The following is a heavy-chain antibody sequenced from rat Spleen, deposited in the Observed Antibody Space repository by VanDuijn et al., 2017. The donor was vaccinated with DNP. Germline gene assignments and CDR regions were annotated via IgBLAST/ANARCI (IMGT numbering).Heavy chain of an antibody. CDR1: GFTFSSYW. Sequence: EVQLVETGGGLVQPGRSLKLSCVASGFTFSSYWMYWIRQAPGKGLEWVTSINTDGGSTYYPDSVRGRFTISKDNAENTLYLQMDSLRSEDTATYYCTTDFERGYWGQGVMVTVSS. D-gene: IGHD1-11*01. CDR2: INTDGGST. J-gene: IGHJ2*01. V-gene: IGHV5-58*01. CDR3: TTDFERGY.